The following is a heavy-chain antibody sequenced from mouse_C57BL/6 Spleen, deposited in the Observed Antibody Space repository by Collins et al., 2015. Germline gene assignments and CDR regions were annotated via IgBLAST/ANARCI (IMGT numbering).Heavy chain of an antibody. CDR2: ISSGGSI. V-gene: IGHV5-6-5*01. CDR1: GFTFSTYA. Sequence: EVKLVSLGSLVKPGGSLKLSCAASGFTFSTYAMSWVRQTPEKRLEWVASISSGGSIYYPDSVKGRFTISRDNARNILYLQMSSLRSGDTAMYYCARGDDGYFGYFDYWGQGTTLTVSS. J-gene: IGHJ2*01. CDR3: ARGDDGYFGYFDY. D-gene: IGHD2-3*01.